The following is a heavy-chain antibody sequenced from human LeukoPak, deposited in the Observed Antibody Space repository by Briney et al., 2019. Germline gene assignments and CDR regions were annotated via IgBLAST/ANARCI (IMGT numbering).Heavy chain of an antibody. J-gene: IGHJ4*02. D-gene: IGHD5-18*01. CDR1: GGSIRSSSYC. CDR3: ARQGDAATGGFDS. CDR2: IFYTENT. Sequence: SETLSLTCTVSGGSIRSSSYCWGWIRRPPGKGLEWIGSIFYTENTYYNPSLESRVTISVDTSKDLFSLKLNSVTAADTAIYYCARQGDAATGGFDSWGQGTLVTVSS. V-gene: IGHV4-39*01.